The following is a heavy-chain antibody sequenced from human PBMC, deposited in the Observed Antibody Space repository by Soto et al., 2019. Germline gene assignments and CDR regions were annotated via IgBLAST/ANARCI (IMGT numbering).Heavy chain of an antibody. CDR2: IYSGGST. D-gene: IGHD4-17*01. V-gene: IGHV3-66*01. Sequence: EVHLVESGGHLVQPGGSLRLSCAASGFTVSSNYMTWVRQVPKKELEWVSVIYSGGSTYYADSVKGRFTISRDNSKNTLYLQMNSLRAEDTAVYYCARDGGSYGHGPLGYWGQGTLVTVSS. CDR1: GFTVSSNY. J-gene: IGHJ4*02. CDR3: ARDGGSYGHGPLGY.